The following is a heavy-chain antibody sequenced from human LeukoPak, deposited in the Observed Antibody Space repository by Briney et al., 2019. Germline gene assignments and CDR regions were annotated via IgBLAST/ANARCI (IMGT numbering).Heavy chain of an antibody. Sequence: GPSVKVSCKASGYTFTGYYMHWVRQAPGQGLEWMGWINPNSGGTNYAQKFQGRVTMTRDTSISTAYMELSRLRSDDTAVYYCARDLFTAAAGKRYFDYWGQGTLVIVSS. CDR1: GYTFTGYY. CDR2: INPNSGGT. J-gene: IGHJ4*02. V-gene: IGHV1-2*02. CDR3: ARDLFTAAAGKRYFDY. D-gene: IGHD6-13*01.